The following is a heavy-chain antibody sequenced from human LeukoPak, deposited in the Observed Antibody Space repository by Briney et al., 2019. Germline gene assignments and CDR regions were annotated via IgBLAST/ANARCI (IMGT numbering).Heavy chain of an antibody. D-gene: IGHD2-2*01. J-gene: IGHJ5*02. Sequence: SETLSLTCTVSGGSISSGGYYWSWFRQPAGKGLEWIGRIYATGSTGYNPSLKSRVTISVDTSKNQFSLKLSSVTAADTAVYYCARGGGYCSSTSCPFDPWGQGTLVTVSS. CDR1: GGSISSGGYY. CDR3: ARGGGYCSSTSCPFDP. V-gene: IGHV4-61*02. CDR2: IYATGST.